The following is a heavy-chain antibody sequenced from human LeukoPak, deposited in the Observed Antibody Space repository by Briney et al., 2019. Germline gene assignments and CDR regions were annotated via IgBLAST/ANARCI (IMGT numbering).Heavy chain of an antibody. CDR1: RFTFSSYA. V-gene: IGHV3-23*01. J-gene: IGHJ1*01. CDR3: AKDRDRCFQH. Sequence: GGSLRLSCAASRFTFSSYAMSWVRQAPGKGLEWVSAISGSGGSTYYADPVKGRFTISRDNSKNTLYLQMNSLRAEDTAVYYCAKDRDRCFQHWGQGTLVTVSS. CDR2: ISGSGGST. D-gene: IGHD2-15*01.